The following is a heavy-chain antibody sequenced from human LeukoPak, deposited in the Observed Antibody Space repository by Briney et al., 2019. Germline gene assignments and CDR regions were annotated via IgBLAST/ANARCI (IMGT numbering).Heavy chain of an antibody. CDR3: ARGGSSMIVVDAFDI. V-gene: IGHV3-21*01. CDR1: GFTFSSYS. Sequence: GGSLRLSCAASGFTFSSYSMNWVRQAPGKGLEWVSSISSSSSYIYYADSVKGRFTISRDNAKNSLYLQMNSLRAEDTAVYYCARGGSSMIVVDAFDIWGQGTMVTVSS. D-gene: IGHD3-22*01. J-gene: IGHJ3*02. CDR2: ISSSSSYI.